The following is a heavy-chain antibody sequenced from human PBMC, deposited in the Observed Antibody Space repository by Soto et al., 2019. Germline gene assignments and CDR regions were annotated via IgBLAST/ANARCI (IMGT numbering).Heavy chain of an antibody. CDR3: ARGVSGNLVYFDY. CDR1: GYSFANYW. J-gene: IGHJ4*01. Sequence: GESLKISCNGSGYSFANYWIALVRQMPGEGLEWMSIIYLFDSDTRYSPSFECQVTISADKSISTAYLQWSSLKASDTAIYYCARGVSGNLVYFDYWGHGTLVTVSS. D-gene: IGHD2-15*01. CDR2: IYLFDSDT. V-gene: IGHV5-51*01.